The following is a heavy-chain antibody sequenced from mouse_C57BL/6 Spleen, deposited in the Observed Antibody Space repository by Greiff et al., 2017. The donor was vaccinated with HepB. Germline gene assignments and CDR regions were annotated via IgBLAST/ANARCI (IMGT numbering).Heavy chain of an antibody. CDR3: GTDYVYAMDY. CDR2: INPYNGGT. J-gene: IGHJ4*01. Sequence: EVQLQQSGPVLVKPGASVKMSCKASGYTFTDYYMNWVKQSHGKSLEWIGVINPYNGGTSYNQKFKGKATLTVDKSSSTAYMELNSLTSDDSAVYYCGTDYVYAMDYWGQGTSVTVSS. V-gene: IGHV1-19*01. CDR1: GYTFTDYY. D-gene: IGHD2-4*01.